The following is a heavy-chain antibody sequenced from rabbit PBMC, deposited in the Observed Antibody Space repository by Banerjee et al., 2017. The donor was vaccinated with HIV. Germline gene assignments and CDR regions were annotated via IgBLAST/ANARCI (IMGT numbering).Heavy chain of an antibody. Sequence: QEQLEESGGDLVKPEGSLTLTCTASGFYFSSSYWICWVRQAPGKGLEWIACSDDGYLGSTYYASCAKGRFTISEASWTTVILQMPSLTAADTASYFCARDLAGVIGWNFNLWGPGTLVTVS. J-gene: IGHJ4*01. D-gene: IGHD4-1*01. CDR3: ARDLAGVIGWNFNL. V-gene: IGHV1S45*01. CDR2: SDDGYLGST. CDR1: GFYFSSSYW.